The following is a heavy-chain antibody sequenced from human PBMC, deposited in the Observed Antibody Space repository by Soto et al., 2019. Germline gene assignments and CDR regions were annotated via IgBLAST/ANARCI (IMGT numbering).Heavy chain of an antibody. Sequence: SETLSLTCTVSGGSISSYYWSWIRQPPGKGLEWIGYIYYSGSTNYNPSLKSRVTISVDTSKNQFSLKLSSVTAADTAVYYCARTENSSSWPFFGMDVWGQGTTVTVSS. CDR1: GGSISSYY. J-gene: IGHJ6*02. D-gene: IGHD6-13*01. CDR3: ARTENSSSWPFFGMDV. CDR2: IYYSGST. V-gene: IGHV4-59*01.